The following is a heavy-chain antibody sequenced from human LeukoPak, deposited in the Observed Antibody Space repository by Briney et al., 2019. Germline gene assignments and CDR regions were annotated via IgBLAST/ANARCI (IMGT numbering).Heavy chain of an antibody. V-gene: IGHV3-23*01. J-gene: IGHJ1*01. CDR2: ISGSGRSI. CDR1: GFTFSSYA. Sequence: QPGGSLRLSCAASGFTFSSYAMSWVRQAPGKGLEWVSSISGSGRSIYYADSVKGRFTISRDSSKNTLYLQMNSLRAEDTAVYYCAKTTAVATPPLYFQNWGQGTLVTVSS. CDR3: AKTTAVATPPLYFQN. D-gene: IGHD4-23*01.